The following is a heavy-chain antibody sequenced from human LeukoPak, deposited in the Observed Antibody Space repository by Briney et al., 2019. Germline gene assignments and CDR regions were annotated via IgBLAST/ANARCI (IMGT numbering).Heavy chain of an antibody. D-gene: IGHD2-2*01. J-gene: IGHJ5*02. CDR2: IYYSGST. V-gene: IGHV4-30-4*08. CDR1: GGSISSGDYY. CDR3: ARTVGWDIVVVPAAMREYNWFDP. Sequence: SETLSLTCTVSGGSISSGDYYWSWIRQPPGKGLEWIGYIYYSGSTYYNPSLKSRVTISVDTSKNQFSLKLSSVTAADTAVYYCARTVGWDIVVVPAAMREYNWFDPWGQGTLVTVSS.